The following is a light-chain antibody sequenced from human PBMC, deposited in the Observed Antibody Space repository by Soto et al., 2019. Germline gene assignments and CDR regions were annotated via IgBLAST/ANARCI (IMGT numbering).Light chain of an antibody. CDR1: QSVSSI. Sequence: EIVMTQSPATLSVSPGERATLSCRASQSVSSILAWYQQKPGQAPRLLIYDASTRATGLPARFSGSGSGTEFTLTISSLQSEDFATYYCQQYNSYPCTFGQGTKLEIK. CDR2: DAS. J-gene: IGKJ2*02. V-gene: IGKV3-15*01. CDR3: QQYNSYPCT.